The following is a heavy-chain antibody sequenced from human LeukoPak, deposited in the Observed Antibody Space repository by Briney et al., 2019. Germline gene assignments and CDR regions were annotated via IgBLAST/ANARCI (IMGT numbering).Heavy chain of an antibody. Sequence: GASLKVSCKASGYSFTSYYIHCVRQAPGQGLEWMGMINPNYGGTAYAQMFKGGVTLTRDTSTSTVYMELSSLKSEDTAVYFCARDQGRTADYVWGTYFDYWGQGALVTVSS. J-gene: IGHJ4*02. CDR3: ARDQGRTADYVWGTYFDY. V-gene: IGHV1-46*01. D-gene: IGHD3-16*01. CDR2: INPNYGGT. CDR1: GYSFTSYY.